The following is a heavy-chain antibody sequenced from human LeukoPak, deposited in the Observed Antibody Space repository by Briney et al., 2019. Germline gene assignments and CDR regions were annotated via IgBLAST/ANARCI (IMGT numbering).Heavy chain of an antibody. Sequence: SETLSLTCTVSGGSISSSSYYWGWIRQPPGKGLEWIGSIYYSGSTYYNPSLKSRVTISVDTSKNQFSLKLSSVTAADTAVYYCARSPIVATISGGTNNWFDPWGQGTLVTVSS. D-gene: IGHD5-12*01. J-gene: IGHJ5*02. V-gene: IGHV4-39*01. CDR2: IYYSGST. CDR3: ARSPIVATISGGTNNWFDP. CDR1: GGSISSSSYY.